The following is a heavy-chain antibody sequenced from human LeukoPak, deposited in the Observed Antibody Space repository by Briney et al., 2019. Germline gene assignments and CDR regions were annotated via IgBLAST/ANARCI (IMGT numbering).Heavy chain of an antibody. CDR1: GLAFTFSTSG. CDR2: NQFDDSGK. Sequence: GGSLRLSCAASGLAFTFSTSGIHWVRQAPGKGLEWVAFNQFDDSGKSYADSVKGRFTTSRDNSKNTVFLQMNSLRDEDTAIYYCAREGGTIEIGEFDYWGQGTLDTVSS. D-gene: IGHD3-16*02. V-gene: IGHV3-30*02. J-gene: IGHJ4*02. CDR3: AREGGTIEIGEFDY.